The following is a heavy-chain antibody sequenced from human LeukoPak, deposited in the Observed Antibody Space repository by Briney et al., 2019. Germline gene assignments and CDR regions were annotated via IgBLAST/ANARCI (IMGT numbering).Heavy chain of an antibody. CDR3: ARRGGNIDY. V-gene: IGHV4-38-2*01. Sequence: PSETLSLTCAVSGYSISSGYYWGWIRQPPGKGLEWIGSIYHSGSTYYNPSLKSRVAISVDTSKNQFSLKLSSVTAADTAVCYCARRGGNIDYWGQGTLVTVSS. CDR1: GYSISSGYY. J-gene: IGHJ4*02. D-gene: IGHD2-15*01. CDR2: IYHSGST.